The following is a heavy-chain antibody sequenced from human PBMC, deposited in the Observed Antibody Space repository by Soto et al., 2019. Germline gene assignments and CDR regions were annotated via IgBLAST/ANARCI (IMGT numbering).Heavy chain of an antibody. V-gene: IGHV3-23*01. CDR1: GFTFSSYA. CDR3: AKHRGAAVFGVVYYYYYYGMDV. D-gene: IGHD3-3*01. CDR2: ISGSGGST. Sequence: GGSLRLSCAASGFTFSSYAMSWVRQAPGKGLEWVSAISGSGGSTYYADSVKGRFTISRDNSKNTLYLQMNSLRAEDTAVYYCAKHRGAAVFGVVYYYYYYGMDVWGQGTTVTVSS. J-gene: IGHJ6*02.